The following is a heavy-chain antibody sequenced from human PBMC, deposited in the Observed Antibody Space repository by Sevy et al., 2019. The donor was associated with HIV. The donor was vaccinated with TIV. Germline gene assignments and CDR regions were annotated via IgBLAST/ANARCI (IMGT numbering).Heavy chain of an antibody. Sequence: GGSLRLSCAASGFTFDDYTMHWVRQAPGKGLEWVSLISWDGGSTYYADSVKGRFTISRDNSKNSPYLQMNSLRTEDTALYYCAKGYYYDSSGYYSWGQGTLVTVSS. J-gene: IGHJ4*02. V-gene: IGHV3-43*01. CDR3: AKGYYYDSSGYYS. CDR1: GFTFDDYT. CDR2: ISWDGGST. D-gene: IGHD3-22*01.